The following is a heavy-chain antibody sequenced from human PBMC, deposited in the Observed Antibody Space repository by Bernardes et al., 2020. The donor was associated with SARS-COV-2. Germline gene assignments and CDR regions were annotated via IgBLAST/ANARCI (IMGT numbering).Heavy chain of an antibody. CDR3: ARGGGPGSYYNSY. V-gene: IGHV4-34*01. CDR2: INRSGSS. D-gene: IGHD3-10*01. CDR1: GGSFSGYY. J-gene: IGHJ4*02. Sequence: SETLSLTCAVYGGSFSGYYWSWIRQPPGKGLEWIGEINRSGSSSYNPSLKSRVTISVDTSKNQFSLKLSSVTAADTAVYYCARGGGPGSYYNSYWGQGTLVTVSS.